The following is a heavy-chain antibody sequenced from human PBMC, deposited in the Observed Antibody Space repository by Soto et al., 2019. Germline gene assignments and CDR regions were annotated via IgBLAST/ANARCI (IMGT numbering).Heavy chain of an antibody. CDR3: ARVSLRYFDWLPPGAFDI. J-gene: IGHJ3*02. D-gene: IGHD3-9*01. CDR1: GYTFTSYA. CDR2: INAGNGNT. V-gene: IGHV1-3*01. Sequence: ASVNVSCKASGYTFTSYAMHWVRQAPGQRLEWMGWINAGNGNTKYSQKFQGRVTITRDTSASTAYMELSSLRSEDTAVYYCARVSLRYFDWLPPGAFDIWGQGTMVTVSS.